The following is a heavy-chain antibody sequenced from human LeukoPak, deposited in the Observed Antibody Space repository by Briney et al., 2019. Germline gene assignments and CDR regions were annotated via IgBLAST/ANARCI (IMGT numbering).Heavy chain of an antibody. J-gene: IGHJ6*02. CDR2: ISYDGSNK. CDR3: ASVYKNGMDV. V-gene: IGHV3-30-3*01. CDR1: GFGLKTYN. Sequence: GGSLRLSCAASGFGLKTYNMNWVRQAPGKGLEWVAVISYDGSNKYYADSVKGRFTISRDNSKNTLYLQMNSLRSEDTAVYYCASVYKNGMDVWGQGTTVTVSS. D-gene: IGHD5-24*01.